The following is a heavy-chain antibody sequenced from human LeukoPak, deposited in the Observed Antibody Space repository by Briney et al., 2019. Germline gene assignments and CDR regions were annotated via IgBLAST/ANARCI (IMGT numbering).Heavy chain of an antibody. D-gene: IGHD6-19*01. CDR3: ARAGIAVAGDWFDP. CDR1: GYTLTGHY. J-gene: IGHJ5*02. Sequence: ASVKVSCKASGYTLTGHYMHWVRQAPGQGLEWMGWINPNSGGTNYAQKFQGRVTMTRDTSISTAYMELSRLRSDDTAVYYCARAGIAVAGDWFDPWGQGTLVTVSS. V-gene: IGHV1-2*02. CDR2: INPNSGGT.